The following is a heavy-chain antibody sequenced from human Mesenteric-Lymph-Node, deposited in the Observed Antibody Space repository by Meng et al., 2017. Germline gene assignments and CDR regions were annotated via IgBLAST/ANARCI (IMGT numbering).Heavy chain of an antibody. CDR2: IYSGGST. V-gene: IGHV3-66*01. J-gene: IGHJ3*02. CDR1: GFTVSSNY. CDR3: ARDHFIKYYYDSSGYRGDAFDI. D-gene: IGHD3-22*01. Sequence: GGSLRLSCAASGFTVSSNYMSWVRQAPGKGLEWVSVIYSGGSTYYADSVKGRFTISRDNAKNSLYLQMNSLRAEDTAVYYCARDHFIKYYYDSSGYRGDAFDIWGQGTMVTVSS.